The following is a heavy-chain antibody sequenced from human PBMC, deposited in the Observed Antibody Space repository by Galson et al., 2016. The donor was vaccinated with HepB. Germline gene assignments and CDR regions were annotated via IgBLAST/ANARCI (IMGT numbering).Heavy chain of an antibody. CDR1: GGSISSSRSY. CDR3: ARQQVGNNWFDP. D-gene: IGHD1-14*01. Sequence: ETLSLTCTVSGGSISSSRSYWGWLRQPPGKGLEWIGSIYYSGSTYYNPSLQSRVTISVDTSKSQFSLKLSSVTAADTAVYYCARQQVGNNWFDPWGQGALVTVSS. CDR2: IYYSGST. J-gene: IGHJ5*02. V-gene: IGHV4-39*01.